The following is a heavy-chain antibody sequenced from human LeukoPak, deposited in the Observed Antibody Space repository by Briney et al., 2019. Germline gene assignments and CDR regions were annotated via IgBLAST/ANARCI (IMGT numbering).Heavy chain of an antibody. J-gene: IGHJ4*02. CDR2: IYYSGST. V-gene: IGHV4-59*08. CDR1: GGSISSYY. CDR3: ARQYYDYVWGNFDY. Sequence: PSETLSLTCTVSGGSISSYYWSWIRQPPGKGLEWIGYIYYSGSTNYNPSLKSRVTISVDTSKNQFSLKLSSVTAADTAVYYCARQYYDYVWGNFDYWGQGTLVTVSS. D-gene: IGHD3-16*01.